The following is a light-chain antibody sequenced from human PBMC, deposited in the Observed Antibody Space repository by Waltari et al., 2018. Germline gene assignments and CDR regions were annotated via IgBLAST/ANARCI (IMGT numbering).Light chain of an antibody. CDR2: WAS. CDR1: QSVLYSSNIKNY. V-gene: IGKV4-1*01. CDR3: QQYYSNPFT. J-gene: IGKJ3*01. Sequence: DIVMTQSPDSLAVSLGERATINCKSSQSVLYSSNIKNYLAWYQQKPGQPPKLLIYWASTRESGVPDRFSGRGSGTDFTLTISSLQAEDVAVYYCQQYYSNPFTFGPGTKVGIK.